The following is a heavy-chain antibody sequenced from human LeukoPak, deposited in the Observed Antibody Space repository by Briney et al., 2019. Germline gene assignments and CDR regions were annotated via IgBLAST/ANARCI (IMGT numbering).Heavy chain of an antibody. CDR2: IKRDGSEK. J-gene: IGHJ4*02. D-gene: IGHD1-1*01. Sequence: GGSLRLSCAASGFTFSNYWMSWVRQAPGKGLEWVAYIKRDGSEKYYVDSVKGRFTISRDNAKNSLDLQMNSLRDEDTAVYYCTSLEDYWGQGTPVTVSS. CDR3: TSLEDY. CDR1: GFTFSNYW. V-gene: IGHV3-7*01.